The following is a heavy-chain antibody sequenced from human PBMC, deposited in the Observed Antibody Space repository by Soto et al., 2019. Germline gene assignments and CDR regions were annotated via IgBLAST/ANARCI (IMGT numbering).Heavy chain of an antibody. D-gene: IGHD4-4*01. CDR2: INAGNGNT. J-gene: IGHJ5*02. CDR3: ARDLHDDYSNYINENWFDP. V-gene: IGHV1-3*01. Sequence: ASVKVSCKASGYTFTSYAMHWVRQAPGQRLEWMGWINAGNGNTKYSQKFQGRVTITRDTSASTAYMELSSLRSEDTAVYYCARDLHDDYSNYINENWFDPWGQGTLVTVSS. CDR1: GYTFTSYA.